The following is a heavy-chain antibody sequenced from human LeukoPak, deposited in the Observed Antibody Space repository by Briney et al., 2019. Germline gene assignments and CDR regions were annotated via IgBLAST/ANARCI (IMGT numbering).Heavy chain of an antibody. V-gene: IGHV1-69*06. Sequence: SVKVSCKASGGTFSSYGITWVRQAPGQGLEWMGGIIPIFGTANYAQKFQGRVTITADKSTNTAYMELSSLRSEDTAVYYCAGGSGSSAAYSSSWYAPDYYYYYMDVWGKGTTVTVSS. CDR1: GGTFSSYG. D-gene: IGHD6-13*01. CDR3: AGGSGSSAAYSSSWYAPDYYYYYMDV. CDR2: IIPIFGTA. J-gene: IGHJ6*03.